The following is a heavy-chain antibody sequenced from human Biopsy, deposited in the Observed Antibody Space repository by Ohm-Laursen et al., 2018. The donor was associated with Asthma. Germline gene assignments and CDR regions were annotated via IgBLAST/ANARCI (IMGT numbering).Heavy chain of an antibody. J-gene: IGHJ5*02. CDR1: GFAFNNPS. CDR3: AKITTDRQKANNWFDP. CDR2: ISASGVRT. Sequence: SLRLSCTASGFAFNNPSMTWVRQAPGKGLEWVSSISASGVRTFYADSVKGRFTVSRDSSRNTLYLQLRTLRVEDTAVYFCAKITTDRQKANNWFDPWGQGTLVTVSS. D-gene: IGHD3-22*01. V-gene: IGHV3-23*01.